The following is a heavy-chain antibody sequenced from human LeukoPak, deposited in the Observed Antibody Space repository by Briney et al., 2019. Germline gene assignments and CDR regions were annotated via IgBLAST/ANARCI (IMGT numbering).Heavy chain of an antibody. D-gene: IGHD3-22*01. CDR2: ISSSSSYI. CDR1: GFTFSSYS. J-gene: IGHJ4*02. Sequence: GGSLRLSCAASGFTFSSYSMNWVRQAPGKGLEWVSSISSSSSYIYYADSVKGRFTISRDNAKNSLYLQMNSLRAEDTAVYYCARGRITMISSDYWGQGTLVTVSS. V-gene: IGHV3-21*01. CDR3: ARGRITMISSDY.